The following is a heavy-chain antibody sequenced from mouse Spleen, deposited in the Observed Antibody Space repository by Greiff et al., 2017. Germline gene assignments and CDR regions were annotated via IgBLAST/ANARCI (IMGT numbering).Heavy chain of an antibody. Sequence: VQLQQSGPVLVKPGASVKMSCKASGYTFTDYYMNWVKQSHGKSLEWIGVINPYNGGTSYNQKFKGKATLTVDKSSSTAYMELNSLTSEDSAVYYCARHYGNHQEYYAMDYWGQGTSVTVSS. CDR1: GYTFTDYY. J-gene: IGHJ4*01. CDR2: INPYNGGT. D-gene: IGHD2-1*01. V-gene: IGHV1-19*01. CDR3: ARHYGNHQEYYAMDY.